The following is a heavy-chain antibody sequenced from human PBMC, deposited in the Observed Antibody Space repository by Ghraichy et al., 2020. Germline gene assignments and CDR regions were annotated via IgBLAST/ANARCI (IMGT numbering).Heavy chain of an antibody. V-gene: IGHV3-30*18. CDR2: ISYEGSNK. Sequence: GGSLRLSCAASGFTFSSYGMHWVRQAPGKGPEWVALISYEGSNKYYAGSVKDRFTISRDNSKNTLYLQTNSLRPEDTAVYYCAKDLGYSSGWFLDHWGQGTLVTVSS. D-gene: IGHD6-19*01. CDR1: GFTFSSYG. CDR3: AKDLGYSSGWFLDH. J-gene: IGHJ4*02.